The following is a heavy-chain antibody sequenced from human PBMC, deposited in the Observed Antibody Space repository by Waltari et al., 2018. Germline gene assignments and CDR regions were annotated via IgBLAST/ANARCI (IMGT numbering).Heavy chain of an antibody. Sequence: QVQLVQSGAEVKKPGSSVKVSCKASGCTFSSSAISWVRQAPGQGLEWMGVIIPIFGTANDAQKFQGRVTSTADKSTSTAYMELSSLRSEDTAVYYWASSTYYDFWSGPISYWGQGTLVTVSS. J-gene: IGHJ4*02. D-gene: IGHD3-3*01. CDR3: ASSTYYDFWSGPISY. CDR1: GCTFSSSA. CDR2: IIPIFGTA. V-gene: IGHV1-69*14.